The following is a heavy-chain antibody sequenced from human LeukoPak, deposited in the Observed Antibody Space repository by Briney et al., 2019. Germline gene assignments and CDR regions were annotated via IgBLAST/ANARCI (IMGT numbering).Heavy chain of an antibody. CDR1: GYTFTSYA. CDR3: ARGNTFDDSSGYFSRRSYYFDY. J-gene: IGHJ4*02. D-gene: IGHD3-22*01. CDR2: INTNTGNP. V-gene: IGHV7-4-1*01. Sequence: GASVKVSCKASGYTFTSYAMNWVRQAPGQGLEWMGWINTNTGNPTYAQGFTGRFVFSLDTSVSTAYLQICSLKAEDTAVYYCARGNTFDDSSGYFSRRSYYFDYWGQGTLVTVSS.